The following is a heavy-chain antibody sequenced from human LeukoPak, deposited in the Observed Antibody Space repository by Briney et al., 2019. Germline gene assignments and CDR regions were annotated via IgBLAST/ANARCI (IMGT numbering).Heavy chain of an antibody. V-gene: IGHV3-21*01. CDR2: ISSSSSYI. Sequence: GGSLRLSCAASGFTFSSYSMNWVRQAPGKGLEWVSSISSSSSYIYYADSVKGRFTTSRDNAKNSLYLQMNSLRAEDTAVYYCARDQQLVPYYFDYWGQGTLVTVSS. D-gene: IGHD6-6*01. J-gene: IGHJ4*02. CDR3: ARDQQLVPYYFDY. CDR1: GFTFSSYS.